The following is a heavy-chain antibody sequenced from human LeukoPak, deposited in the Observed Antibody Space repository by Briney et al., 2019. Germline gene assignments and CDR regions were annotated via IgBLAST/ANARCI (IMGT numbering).Heavy chain of an antibody. J-gene: IGHJ5*02. CDR1: GFTFSSYA. D-gene: IGHD3-10*01. CDR3: ARERDTGWFGETNWFDP. V-gene: IGHV3-30*04. Sequence: GRSLRLSCAASGFTFSSYAMHWVRQAPGKGLEWVAVISYDGSNKYYADSVKGRFTISRDNSKNTLYLQMSSLRAEDTAVYYCARERDTGWFGETNWFDPWAREPWSPSPQ. CDR2: ISYDGSNK.